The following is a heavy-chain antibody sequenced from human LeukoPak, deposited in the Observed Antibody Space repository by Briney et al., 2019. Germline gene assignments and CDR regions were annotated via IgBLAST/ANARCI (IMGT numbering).Heavy chain of an antibody. J-gene: IGHJ4*02. CDR3: SKSRGCSRTSCLVDY. Sequence: GRSLRLSCAASGFTFSSYGMEWVRQAPGKGLEWVAVISYDGSNKYYADSVKGRFTISRDNSKNTLYLQMNSLRAEDTAVYYCSKSRGCSRTSCLVDYWGQGTLVTVSS. V-gene: IGHV3-30*18. CDR2: ISYDGSNK. CDR1: GFTFSSYG. D-gene: IGHD2-2*01.